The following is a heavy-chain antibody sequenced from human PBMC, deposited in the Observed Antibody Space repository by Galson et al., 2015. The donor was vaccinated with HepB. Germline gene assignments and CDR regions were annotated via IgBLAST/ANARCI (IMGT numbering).Heavy chain of an antibody. J-gene: IGHJ6*02. V-gene: IGHV6-1*01. CDR3: AREEVSRRYYYDSSHYGMDV. D-gene: IGHD3-22*01. CDR2: TYYRSKWYN. Sequence: CAISGDSVSSNSAAWNWIRQSPSRGLEWLGRTYYRSKWYNDYAVSVKSRITINPDTSKNQFSLQLNSVTPEDTAVYYCAREEVSRRYYYDSSHYGMDVWGQGTTVTVSS. CDR1: GDSVSSNSAA.